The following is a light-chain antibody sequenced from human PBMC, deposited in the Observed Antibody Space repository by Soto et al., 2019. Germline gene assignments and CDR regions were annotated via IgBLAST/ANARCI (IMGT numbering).Light chain of an antibody. J-gene: IGKJ4*01. CDR2: NTS. V-gene: IGKV3-11*01. CDR1: QSLSRH. Sequence: DIVLTQSPATLSLSPGERATLSCRASQSLSRHLAWYQQIPGQAPRLLIYNTSNRATGIPARFSGSGSGTDFTLTISSLEPEDFAVYYCQQRGDWPPTFGGGTKVDIK. CDR3: QQRGDWPPT.